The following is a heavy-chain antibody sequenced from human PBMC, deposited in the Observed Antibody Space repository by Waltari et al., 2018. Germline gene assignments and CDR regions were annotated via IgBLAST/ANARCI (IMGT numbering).Heavy chain of an antibody. J-gene: IGHJ5*02. CDR1: GFPVSSNY. CDR2: IYSGGST. V-gene: IGHV3-53*01. CDR3: ARLDTGLGIDP. D-gene: IGHD5-18*01. Sequence: EVQLVESGGGLIQPGGSLRLSCAASGFPVSSNYMTWVRQAPGKGLEWVSVIYSGGSTYYADSVKGRFTISRDNSKNTLYLQMNSLRAEDTAVYYCARLDTGLGIDPWGQGTLVTVSS.